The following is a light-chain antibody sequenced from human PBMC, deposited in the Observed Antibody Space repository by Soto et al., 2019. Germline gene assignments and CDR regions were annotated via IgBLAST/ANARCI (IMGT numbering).Light chain of an antibody. CDR3: VTWDNSLSAVI. CDR1: TSNIEKNS. CDR2: DNN. J-gene: IGLJ2*01. Sequence: QSVLTQPTSVSAAPGQKVTISCSGTTSNIEKNSVSWYQQLPETAPKLLICDNNKRPSGIPDRFSGSTSGTSATLDITGLQTGDEADYYCVTWDNSLSAVIFGGGTKLTVL. V-gene: IGLV1-51*01.